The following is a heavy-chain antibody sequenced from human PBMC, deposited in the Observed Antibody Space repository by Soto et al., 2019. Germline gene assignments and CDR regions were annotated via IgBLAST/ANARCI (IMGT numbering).Heavy chain of an antibody. Sequence: QVQLMESGGGVVQPGRSLRLSCAASGFTFSSYGMHWVRQAPGKGLEWVAVIWFDGSNKFYADSVKGRFTISRDNSKNTVSLQINSLRDEDSAAYYCATTGPYWGQGTLVTVSS. CDR3: ATTGPY. CDR2: IWFDGSNK. J-gene: IGHJ4*02. CDR1: GFTFSSYG. V-gene: IGHV3-33*01.